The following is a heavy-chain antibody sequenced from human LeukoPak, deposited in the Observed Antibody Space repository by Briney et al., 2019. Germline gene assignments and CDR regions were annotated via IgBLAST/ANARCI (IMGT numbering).Heavy chain of an antibody. V-gene: IGHV3-23*01. D-gene: IGHD6-6*01. CDR1: GFRFKNFA. CDR3: ARVWREVSSSSVHTYFDY. CDR2: ISATGGGA. Sequence: GGSLRLSCAASGFRFKNFAMTWVRQAPGKGLEWVSTISATGGGAYYADSVKGRFTISRDNAKNTLYLQMNSLRAEDTAVYYCARVWREVSSSSVHTYFDYWGQGTLVTVSS. J-gene: IGHJ4*02.